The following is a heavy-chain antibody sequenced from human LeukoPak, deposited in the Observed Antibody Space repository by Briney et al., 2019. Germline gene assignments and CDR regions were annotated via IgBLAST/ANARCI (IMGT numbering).Heavy chain of an antibody. CDR1: GGSISSSSYY. CDR2: IYYSGST. Sequence: SETLSLTCTVSGGSISSSSYYWGWIRQPPGKGLEWIGSIYYSGSTYYNPSLKSRVTISVDTSKNQFSLKLSSVAAADTAVYYCARLHYGGNYGYYYYYMDVWGKGTTVTISS. V-gene: IGHV4-39*01. J-gene: IGHJ6*03. D-gene: IGHD4-23*01. CDR3: ARLHYGGNYGYYYYYMDV.